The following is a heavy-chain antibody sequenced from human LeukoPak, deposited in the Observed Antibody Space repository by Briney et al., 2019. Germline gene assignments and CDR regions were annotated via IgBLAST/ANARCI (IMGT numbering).Heavy chain of an antibody. CDR2: ITSGSSYI. V-gene: IGHV3-21*01. CDR3: AGDLRGVRWGIFDI. CDR1: GFTFSTYS. J-gene: IGHJ3*02. D-gene: IGHD3-16*01. Sequence: GGSLRLSCAASGFTFSTYSMNWVRQAPGKGLEWVSSITSGSSYIYYADSMEGRFTISRDNAKNSLYLQMNSLRVEDTAVYYCAGDLRGVRWGIFDIWGQGTMVTVSS.